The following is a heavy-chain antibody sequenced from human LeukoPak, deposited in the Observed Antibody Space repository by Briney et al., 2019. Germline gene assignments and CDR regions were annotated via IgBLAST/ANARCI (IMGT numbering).Heavy chain of an antibody. V-gene: IGHV3-53*05. CDR2: INTAGTT. D-gene: IGHD2-2*01. CDR3: AKDVPAAYFDY. Sequence: GGSLRLSCAASGFTVSSNYMSWVSQAPGKGLEWVSGINTAGTTYYADSVKGRFTISRDNSKNTLYLQVNSLRAEDTAVYFCAKDVPAAYFDYWGQGTLVTVSS. J-gene: IGHJ4*02. CDR1: GFTVSSNY.